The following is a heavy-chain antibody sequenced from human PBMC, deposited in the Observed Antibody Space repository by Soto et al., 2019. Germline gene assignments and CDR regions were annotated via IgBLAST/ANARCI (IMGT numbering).Heavy chain of an antibody. J-gene: IGHJ4*02. Sequence: QVQVVESGGGVVQPGGSLRLSCAASGFTFSTSAMHWVRQAPGKGLEWMAMISYGGNNKYYADSVKGRFTISRDISESTLYLQMNSLRTEDTAVYYCAREEFEAGRGHFGCWGQGTLVSASS. V-gene: IGHV3-30-3*01. CDR2: ISYGGNNK. CDR3: AREEFEAGRGHFGC. CDR1: GFTFSTSA. D-gene: IGHD6-13*01.